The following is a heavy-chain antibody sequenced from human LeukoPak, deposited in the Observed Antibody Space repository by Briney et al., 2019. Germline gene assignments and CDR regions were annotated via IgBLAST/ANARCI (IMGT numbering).Heavy chain of an antibody. J-gene: IGHJ3*02. CDR1: GYTFTIYG. Sequence: ASVKVSCKASGYTFTIYGISWVRQAPGQGLEWMGWISAYNGNTNYAQKLQGRVTMTTDTSTSTAYMELRSLRSDDTAVYYCATSLGGYDFLDAFDIWGQGTMVTVSS. CDR3: ATSLGGYDFLDAFDI. CDR2: ISAYNGNT. D-gene: IGHD5-12*01. V-gene: IGHV1-18*01.